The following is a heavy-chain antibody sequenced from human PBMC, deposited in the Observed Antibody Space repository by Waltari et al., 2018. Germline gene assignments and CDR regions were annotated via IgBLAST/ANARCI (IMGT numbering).Heavy chain of an antibody. V-gene: IGHV3-30*18. J-gene: IGHJ6*02. CDR3: AKDLPSYYYYSAMDV. CDR2: LSYDGSNE. CDR1: GFTFSTYG. Sequence: QAQLVESGGGVVQPGRSLRLSCGVSGFTFSTYGMHWVRQAPGKGLEWVAVLSYDGSNEYYADSVKGRFTISRDNSKNTLYLQMNSLRPGDTAVYYCAKDLPSYYYYSAMDVWGQGTTVTVSS.